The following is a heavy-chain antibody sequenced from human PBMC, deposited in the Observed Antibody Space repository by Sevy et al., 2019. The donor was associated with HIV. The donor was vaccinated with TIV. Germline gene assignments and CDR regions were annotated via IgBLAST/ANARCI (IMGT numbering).Heavy chain of an antibody. CDR3: ARGGGYSSGWWTFDY. CDR1: GYFFTGYY. Sequence: ASGKVSCKASGYFFTGYYLHWMRQTPGQGLEWMGRINPNSGGTNYVQNFQGRVTMTRDTSISTAYMELSRLRSDDTAVYYCARGGGYSSGWWTFDYWGQGTLVTVSS. J-gene: IGHJ4*02. CDR2: INPNSGGT. D-gene: IGHD6-19*01. V-gene: IGHV1-2*06.